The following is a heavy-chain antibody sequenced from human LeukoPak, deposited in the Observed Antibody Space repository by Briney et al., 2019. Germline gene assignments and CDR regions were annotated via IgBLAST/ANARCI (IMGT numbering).Heavy chain of an antibody. J-gene: IGHJ4*02. CDR1: GFTFSSYS. V-gene: IGHV3-21*01. CDR2: ISSSSSYI. D-gene: IGHD3-22*01. CDR3: ATSRDFYDSSGYYPYYFDC. Sequence: GGSLRLSCAASGFTFSSYSMNWVRQAPGKGLEWVSSISSSSSYIYYADSVKGRFTISRDNAKNSLYLQMNSLRTKDTAVYYCATSRDFYDSSGYYPYYFDCWGQGTLVTVSS.